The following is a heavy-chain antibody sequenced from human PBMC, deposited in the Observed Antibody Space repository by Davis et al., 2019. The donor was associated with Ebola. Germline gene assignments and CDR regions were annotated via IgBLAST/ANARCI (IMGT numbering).Heavy chain of an antibody. Sequence: PGGSLRLSCAASGFTFSDYGMHWVRQSPGKGLKWVAVISSDTNNKLYADSVKGRFTISRDNSKNTLFLQVNSLRIEDTAVYYCARDPGFLRLVGAYYFDYWGHGTLVTVSS. D-gene: IGHD3-10*01. CDR1: GFTFSDYG. V-gene: IGHV3-30*03. J-gene: IGHJ4*01. CDR2: ISSDTNNK. CDR3: ARDPGFLRLVGAYYFDY.